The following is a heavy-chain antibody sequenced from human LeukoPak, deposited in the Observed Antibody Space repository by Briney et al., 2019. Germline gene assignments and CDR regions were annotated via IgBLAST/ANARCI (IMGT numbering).Heavy chain of an antibody. CDR3: ARYWTTTLPKWFDP. V-gene: IGHV4-59*08. Sequence: SETLSLACTVSGGCISDYYWSWIRQPPGKGLEWIGYIFYTGFTSYNPSLKSRVTISVDMHKKQFYLRLTFVTHADTAIYFSARYWTTTLPKWFDPWGQGALVTVSS. CDR1: GGCISDYY. D-gene: IGHD1-14*01. CDR2: IFYTGFT. J-gene: IGHJ5*02.